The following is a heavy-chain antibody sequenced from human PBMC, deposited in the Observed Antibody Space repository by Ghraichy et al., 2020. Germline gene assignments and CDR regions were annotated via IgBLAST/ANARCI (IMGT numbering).Heavy chain of an antibody. CDR3: ASLGIEWPEEDY. CDR2: IYYSGRT. J-gene: IGHJ4*02. Sequence: SETLSLTCTVSGGSISSYYWSWIRQPPGKGLEWIGYIYYSGRTNYNPSLKSRVTISVDTSKNQFSLKLSSVTAADTAVYYCASLGIEWPEEDYWGQGTLVTVSS. V-gene: IGHV4-59*01. CDR1: GGSISSYY. D-gene: IGHD3-3*01.